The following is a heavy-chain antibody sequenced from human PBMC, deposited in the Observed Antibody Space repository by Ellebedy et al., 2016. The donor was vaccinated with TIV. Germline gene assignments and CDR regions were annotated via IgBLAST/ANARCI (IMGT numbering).Heavy chain of an antibody. CDR3: ARKYIYGFD. D-gene: IGHD5-18*01. CDR1: GFTFSGYY. CDR2: IYSGGAT. V-gene: IGHV3-66*01. J-gene: IGHJ4*02. Sequence: PGGSLRLSCAASGFTFSGYYMSWVRQAPGKGLEWVSVIYSGGATSYADSVKGRFTISRDNSKNTLYLQMNSLRVEDTAVYYCARKYIYGFDWGQGTLVTVSS.